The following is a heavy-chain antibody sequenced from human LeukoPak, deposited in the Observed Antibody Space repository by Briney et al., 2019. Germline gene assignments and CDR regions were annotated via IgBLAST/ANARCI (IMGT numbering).Heavy chain of an antibody. Sequence: SETLSLTCTVSGGSISGSSDYWGWIRQPPGKGLEWIGNNHYGGSTYYSPSLKSRLTMSVDTSKNQFSLKMISVTAADTAFYYCARLRGGFSSGWYGWFDPWGQGTLVTVSS. CDR2: NHYGGST. V-gene: IGHV4-39*01. D-gene: IGHD6-19*01. CDR3: ARLRGGFSSGWYGWFDP. CDR1: GGSISGSSDY. J-gene: IGHJ5*02.